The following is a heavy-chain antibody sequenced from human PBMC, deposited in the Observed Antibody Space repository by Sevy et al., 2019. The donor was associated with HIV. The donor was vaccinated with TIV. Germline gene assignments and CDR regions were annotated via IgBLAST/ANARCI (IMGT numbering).Heavy chain of an antibody. CDR1: GFTFSSYA. Sequence: GGSLRLSCAASGFTFSSYAMHWVRQAPGKGLEWVAVISYDGSNKYYADSVKGRFTISRDNSKNTLYLQMNSLRAEDTAVYYCARDRERGSGSLKNYYGMDVWGQGTTVTVSS. D-gene: IGHD3-10*01. CDR3: ARDRERGSGSLKNYYGMDV. CDR2: ISYDGSNK. J-gene: IGHJ6*02. V-gene: IGHV3-30-3*01.